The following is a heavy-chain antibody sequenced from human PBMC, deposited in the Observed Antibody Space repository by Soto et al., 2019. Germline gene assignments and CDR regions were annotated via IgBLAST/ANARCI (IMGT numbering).Heavy chain of an antibody. CDR1: GGSISSYY. J-gene: IGHJ1*01. CDR3: ARASDSSGYYGGHKYFQH. CDR2: IYYSGST. D-gene: IGHD3-22*01. V-gene: IGHV4-59*01. Sequence: SETLSLTYTVSGGSISSYYWSWIRQPPGKGLEWIGYIYYSGSTNYNPSLKSRVTISVDTSKNQFSLKLSSVTAADTAVYYCARASDSSGYYGGHKYFQHWGQGTLVTVSS.